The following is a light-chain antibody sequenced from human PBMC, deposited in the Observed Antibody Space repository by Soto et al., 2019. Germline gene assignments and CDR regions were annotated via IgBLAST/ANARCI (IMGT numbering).Light chain of an antibody. CDR2: EVT. CDR1: SRDVGGYNS. Sequence: QSALTQPASVSGSPGQSNTISCTGTSRDVGGYNSVSWYQQHPGKAPKLMIYEVTNRPSGVSNRFSGSKSGNTASLTISGLQAEDEADYYCSSYTSGSALYVFGTGTKVTVL. CDR3: SSYTSGSALYV. J-gene: IGLJ1*01. V-gene: IGLV2-14*01.